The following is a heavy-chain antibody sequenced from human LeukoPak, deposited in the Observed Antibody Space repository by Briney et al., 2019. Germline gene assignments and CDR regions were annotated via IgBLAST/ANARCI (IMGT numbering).Heavy chain of an antibody. D-gene: IGHD6-19*01. Sequence: GGSLRLSCAASGFTFSSYWMSWVRQAPGKGLEWVASIKQDGSEKYYVDSVKGRFTASRDNAKNSLYLQMNSLRAEDTAVYYCATTTGYSSGWYPGFFDYWGQGTLVTVSS. CDR1: GFTFSSYW. CDR2: IKQDGSEK. V-gene: IGHV3-7*01. CDR3: ATTTGYSSGWYPGFFDY. J-gene: IGHJ4*02.